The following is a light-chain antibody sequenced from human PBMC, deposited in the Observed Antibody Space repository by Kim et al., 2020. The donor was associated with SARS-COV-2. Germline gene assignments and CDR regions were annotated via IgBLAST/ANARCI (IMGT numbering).Light chain of an antibody. Sequence: LSPGERATRSCRASQSVRNNYLAWYQQKPGQAPRLLIYGASSRATGIPDRFSGSGSGTDFTLTISRLEPEDVAVYYCQQYGGSFTFGPGTKVDIK. J-gene: IGKJ3*01. CDR3: QQYGGSFT. CDR2: GAS. V-gene: IGKV3-20*01. CDR1: QSVRNNY.